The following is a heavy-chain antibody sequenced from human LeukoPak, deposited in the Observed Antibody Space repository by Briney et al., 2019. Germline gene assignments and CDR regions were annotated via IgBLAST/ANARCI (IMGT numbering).Heavy chain of an antibody. D-gene: IGHD2-2*01. CDR1: GGSFSGYY. Sequence: PSETLSLTCAVYGGSFSGYYWSWIRQPPGKGLEWTGEINHSGSTNYNPSLKSRVTISVDTSKNQFSLKLSSVTAADTAVYYCARVDWHSTKPPYYYYYGMDVWGQGTTVTVSS. J-gene: IGHJ6*02. V-gene: IGHV4-34*01. CDR2: INHSGST. CDR3: ARVDWHSTKPPYYYYYGMDV.